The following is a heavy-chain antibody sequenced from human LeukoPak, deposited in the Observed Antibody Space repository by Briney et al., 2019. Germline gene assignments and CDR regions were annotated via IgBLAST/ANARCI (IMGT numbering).Heavy chain of an antibody. CDR2: ISSSSSYI. V-gene: IGHV3-21*01. Sequence: PGGSLRLSCAASGFTFSSYSMNWVRQAPGKGLEWVSSISSSSSYIYYADSVKGRFTISRDNAKNSLYLQMNSLRAEDTAVYYCAIVYGSGSNYFDYWGQGTLVTVSS. J-gene: IGHJ4*02. D-gene: IGHD3-10*01. CDR3: AIVYGSGSNYFDY. CDR1: GFTFSSYS.